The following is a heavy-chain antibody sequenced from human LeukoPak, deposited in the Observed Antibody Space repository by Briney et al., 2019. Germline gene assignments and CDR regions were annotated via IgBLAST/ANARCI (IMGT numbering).Heavy chain of an antibody. CDR1: GYSFTSYW. Sequence: GESLKISCKGSGYSFTSYWIGWVRQMPGKGLEWMGIIYPGDSDTRYSPSFQGQVTISADKSISIAYLQWSSLKASDTAMYYCARHSAYYYDSSGYYYDYWGQGTLVTVSS. J-gene: IGHJ4*02. D-gene: IGHD3-22*01. CDR3: ARHSAYYYDSSGYYYDY. CDR2: IYPGDSDT. V-gene: IGHV5-51*01.